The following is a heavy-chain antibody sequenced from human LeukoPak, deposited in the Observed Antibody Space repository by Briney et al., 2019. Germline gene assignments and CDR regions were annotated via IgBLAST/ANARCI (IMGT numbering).Heavy chain of an antibody. D-gene: IGHD6-19*01. CDR3: ARGGAGAVAGVDY. Sequence: PGGSLRLSCAASGFAFSDFWMYWVRQAPGKGLVWISNINEHGTTAYADSVKGRFTISRDNAKNSLYLQMNGLRAEDTAVYYCARGGAGAVAGVDYWGQGTLVTVSS. CDR2: INEHGTT. J-gene: IGHJ4*02. V-gene: IGHV3-74*01. CDR1: GFAFSDFW.